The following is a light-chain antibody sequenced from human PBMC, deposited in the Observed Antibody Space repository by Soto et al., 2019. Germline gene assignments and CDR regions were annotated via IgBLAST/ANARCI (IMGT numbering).Light chain of an antibody. CDR2: DAS. V-gene: IGKV1-5*01. Sequence: DIQMTQSPPTLPAFVGDTVTITCRASQSVSSWLAWYQQKPGTAPNLLIYDASSLVSGVPSRFSGSGSGTKFTLTIRSLQPDDFATYYCQQYISFPKTFGQGTKVEMK. CDR1: QSVSSW. J-gene: IGKJ1*01. CDR3: QQYISFPKT.